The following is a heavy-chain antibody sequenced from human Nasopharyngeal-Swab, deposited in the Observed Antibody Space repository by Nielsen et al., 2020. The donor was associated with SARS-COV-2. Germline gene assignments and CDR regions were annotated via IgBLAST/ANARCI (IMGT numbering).Heavy chain of an antibody. CDR1: GFTFSSYA. V-gene: IGHV3-23*01. CDR3: AKGGSSWYWFDY. D-gene: IGHD6-13*01. CDR2: ISGSGGST. J-gene: IGHJ4*02. Sequence: SCAASGFTFSSYAMSWVRQAPGKGLEWVSAISGSGGSTYYADSVKGRFTISRDNSKNTLYLQMNSLRVEDTAVYYCAKGGSSWYWFDYWGQGTLVTVSS.